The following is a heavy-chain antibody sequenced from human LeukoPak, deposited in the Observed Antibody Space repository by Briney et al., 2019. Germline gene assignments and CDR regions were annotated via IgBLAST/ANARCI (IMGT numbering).Heavy chain of an antibody. CDR1: GRSISSSSYY. Sequence: SETLSLTCTVSGRSISSSSYYWGWIRQPPGKGLEWIGSIYYSGSTYYNPSLKSRVTISVDTSKNQFSLKLSSVTAADTAVYYCARSGYSYGKFDYWGQGTLVTVSS. CDR3: ARSGYSYGKFDY. D-gene: IGHD5-18*01. CDR2: IYYSGST. V-gene: IGHV4-39*01. J-gene: IGHJ4*02.